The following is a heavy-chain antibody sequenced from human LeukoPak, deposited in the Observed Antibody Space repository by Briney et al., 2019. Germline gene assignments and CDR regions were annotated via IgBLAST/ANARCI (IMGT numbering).Heavy chain of an antibody. J-gene: IGHJ4*02. CDR3: ASLYDIVGTTVDY. CDR2: IDPNTGGT. D-gene: IGHD1-26*01. V-gene: IGHV1-2*06. Sequence: ASVKVSCKTSGYAFTNYYIHWVRQAPGQGLEWMGRIDPNTGGTKSAKNFQGRVTMTRDTSISTAYMALSGLRSDDTAVYYCASLYDIVGTTVDYWGQGTLVTVSS. CDR1: GYAFTNYY.